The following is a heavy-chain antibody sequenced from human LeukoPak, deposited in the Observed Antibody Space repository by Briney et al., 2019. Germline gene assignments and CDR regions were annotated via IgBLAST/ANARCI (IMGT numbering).Heavy chain of an antibody. D-gene: IGHD5-12*01. Sequence: ASVKVSCKASGYIFTGYYMHWVRQAPGQGLEWMGWINPNSGDTNYAQKFQGRVTITRNTSISTAYMELSSLRSEDTAVYYCARAPSYSGYDELDYWGQGTLVTVSS. V-gene: IGHV1-2*02. CDR3: ARAPSYSGYDELDY. CDR2: INPNSGDT. J-gene: IGHJ4*02. CDR1: GYIFTGYY.